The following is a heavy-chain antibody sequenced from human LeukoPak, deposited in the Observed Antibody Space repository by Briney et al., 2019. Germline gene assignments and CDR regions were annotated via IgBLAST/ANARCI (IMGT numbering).Heavy chain of an antibody. CDR3: ARGGSDTAMAHDY. J-gene: IGHJ4*02. CDR2: INRGGSRT. CDR1: GFTFSNHW. D-gene: IGHD5-18*01. Sequence: GGSLRLSCAASGFTFSNHWMHWVRQAPGKGLMWVSRINRGGSRTDYADSVKGRFTISRDDAKNTLYLQLNSLRAEDTAVYFCARGGSDTAMAHDYWGQGTLVTDCS. V-gene: IGHV3-74*01.